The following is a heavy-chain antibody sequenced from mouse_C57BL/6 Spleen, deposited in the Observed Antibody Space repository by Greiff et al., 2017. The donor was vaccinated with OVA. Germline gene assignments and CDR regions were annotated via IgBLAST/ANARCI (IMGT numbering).Heavy chain of an antibody. CDR1: GFTFSSYA. Sequence: EVMLVESGGGLVKPGGSLKLSCAASGFTFSSYAMSWVRQTPEKRLEWVATISDGGSYTYSPDNVKGRFTISRDNAKNNLYLQMSHLKSEDTAMYDYARGGRLRGWYFDVWGTGTTVTVSS. V-gene: IGHV5-4*03. D-gene: IGHD2-4*01. CDR3: ARGGRLRGWYFDV. CDR2: ISDGGSYT. J-gene: IGHJ1*03.